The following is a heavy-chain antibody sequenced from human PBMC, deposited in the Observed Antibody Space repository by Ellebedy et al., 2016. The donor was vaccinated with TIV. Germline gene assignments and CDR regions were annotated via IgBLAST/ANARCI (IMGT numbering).Heavy chain of an antibody. Sequence: GGSLRLSCTASGFTFSAYWMTWVRQAPGKGLEWVANIKRDGSDKNYLDSVKCRLTISRDNARNSLYLQMNTLRAEDTDVYYCARISDADYNPYFDSWGQGTLVTVSS. J-gene: IGHJ4*02. CDR1: GFTFSAYW. D-gene: IGHD4-17*01. CDR3: ARISDADYNPYFDS. CDR2: IKRDGSDK. V-gene: IGHV3-7*01.